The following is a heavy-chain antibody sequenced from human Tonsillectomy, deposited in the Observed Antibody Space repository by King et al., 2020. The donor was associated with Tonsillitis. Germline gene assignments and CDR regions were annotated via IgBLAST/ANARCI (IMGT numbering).Heavy chain of an antibody. Sequence: LQLQESGSGLVKPSQTLSLTCAVSGGSISSGGFSWSWIRQPPGKGLEWIGYIYHSGTTYYNPSLKSRVTISADRSKNQFSLKLSSVTAADTAMYYCARVIFGFGELPTNNWFDPWGQGTLVTVSS. D-gene: IGHD3-10*01. CDR1: GGSISSGGFS. J-gene: IGHJ5*02. CDR3: ARVIFGFGELPTNNWFDP. CDR2: IYHSGTT. V-gene: IGHV4-30-2*01.